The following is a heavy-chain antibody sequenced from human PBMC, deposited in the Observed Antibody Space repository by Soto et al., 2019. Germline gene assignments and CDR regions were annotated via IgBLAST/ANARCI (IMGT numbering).Heavy chain of an antibody. CDR3: AKDRAYSGYDYPGGFDY. J-gene: IGHJ4*02. Sequence: EVHLVESGGGLVQPGRSLRLSCAASGFTFDNYAMHWVRQAPGKGLEWVSGISWNSGSTGYADSVKGRFTISRDNAKNSLYLQMNSLRTEDTALYYCAKDRAYSGYDYPGGFDYWGQGTLVTVSS. V-gene: IGHV3-9*01. D-gene: IGHD5-12*01. CDR2: ISWNSGST. CDR1: GFTFDNYA.